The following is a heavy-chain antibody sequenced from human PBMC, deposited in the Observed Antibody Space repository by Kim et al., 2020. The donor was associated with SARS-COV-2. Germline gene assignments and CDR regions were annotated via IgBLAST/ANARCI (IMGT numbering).Heavy chain of an antibody. CDR2: ISSSSSTI. CDR3: ARAQGYSSSWYGGGY. V-gene: IGHV3-48*02. D-gene: IGHD6-13*01. Sequence: GGSLRLSCAASGFTFSSYSMNWVRQAPGKGLEWVSYISSSSSTIYYADSVKGRFTISRDNAKNSLYLQMNSLRDEDTAVYYCARAQGYSSSWYGGGYWGQGTLVTVSS. J-gene: IGHJ4*02. CDR1: GFTFSSYS.